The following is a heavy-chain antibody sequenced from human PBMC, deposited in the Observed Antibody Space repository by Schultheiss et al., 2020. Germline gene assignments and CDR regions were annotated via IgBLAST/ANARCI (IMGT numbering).Heavy chain of an antibody. CDR1: GYTFTGYY. CDR3: ARDIEDGVVVAATNYYYYGMDV. CDR2: INPNSGGT. Sequence: ASVKVSCKASGYTFTGYYMHWVRQAPGQGLEWMGWINPNSGGTNYAQKFQGRVTMTRDTSISTAYMELSRLRSDDTAVYYCARDIEDGVVVAATNYYYYGMDVWGQGTTVTV. J-gene: IGHJ6*02. V-gene: IGHV1-2*02. D-gene: IGHD2-15*01.